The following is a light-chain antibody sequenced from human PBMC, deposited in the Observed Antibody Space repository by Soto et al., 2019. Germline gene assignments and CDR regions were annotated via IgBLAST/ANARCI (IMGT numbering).Light chain of an antibody. CDR1: SSNIGSNT. Sequence: QSVLTQPPSASGTPGQRVTISCSGSSSNIGSNTVNWYQQLPGPAPKLLIYSNNQRPSGVPDRFSGSKSGTSAPLAISGHQSEDEDDYYCAAWDDCLNGYPVFGGGTQLTVL. CDR2: SNN. CDR3: AAWDDCLNGYPV. J-gene: IGLJ7*01. V-gene: IGLV1-44*01.